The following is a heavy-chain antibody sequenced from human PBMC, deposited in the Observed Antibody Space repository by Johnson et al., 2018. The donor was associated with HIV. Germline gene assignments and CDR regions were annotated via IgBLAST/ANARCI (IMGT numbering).Heavy chain of an antibody. Sequence: QVQLVESGGGVVQPGRSLRLSCAASGFTFSSYGMHWVRQAPGKGLEWVAVITYDGSSKYSTDSVKGRFTISRDNSKNTLYLQMNSLRAEDTAVYYCARDSVGSPSAFDIWGQGTMVTVSS. J-gene: IGHJ3*02. D-gene: IGHD3-10*01. V-gene: IGHV3-33*01. CDR1: GFTFSSYG. CDR2: ITYDGSSK. CDR3: ARDSVGSPSAFDI.